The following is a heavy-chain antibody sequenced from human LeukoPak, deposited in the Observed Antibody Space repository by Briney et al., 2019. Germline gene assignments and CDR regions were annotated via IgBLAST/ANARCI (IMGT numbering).Heavy chain of an antibody. CDR3: ARVAAATTNPRFDY. D-gene: IGHD5-24*01. J-gene: IGHJ4*02. CDR2: FHNSGTS. V-gene: IGHV4-59*12. Sequence: SETLSLTCTVSDDSISDYYRGWIRQPPGKGLEWIGYFHNSGTSTYNPSLKSRVTISADTSKNQFSLKLSSVTAADTAVYYCARVAAATTNPRFDYWGQGTLGTVSS. CDR1: DDSISDYY.